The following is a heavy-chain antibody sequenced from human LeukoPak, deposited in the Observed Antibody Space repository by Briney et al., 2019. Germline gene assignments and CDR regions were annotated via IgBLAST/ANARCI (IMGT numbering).Heavy chain of an antibody. D-gene: IGHD2-2*01. CDR1: GFTFSSYW. CDR3: ARGSDIVVVPAAMIGY. CDR2: INSDGSST. Sequence: GGSLRLSCAASGFTFSSYWMHWVRPAPGRGLVWVSRINSDGSSTSYADSVKGRFTISRDNAKNSLYLQMNSLRAEDTAVYYCARGSDIVVVPAAMIGYWGQGTLVTVSS. V-gene: IGHV3-74*01. J-gene: IGHJ4*02.